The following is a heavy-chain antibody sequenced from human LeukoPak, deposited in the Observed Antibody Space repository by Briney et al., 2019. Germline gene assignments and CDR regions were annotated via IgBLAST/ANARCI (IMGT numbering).Heavy chain of an antibody. CDR3: ARGVYIVAGQYGY. V-gene: IGHV4-59*11. CDR1: GGSISSHY. D-gene: IGHD6-13*01. CDR2: IYYSGTT. Sequence: SETLSLTCTVSGGSISSHYWSWIRQPPGKGLEWIGYIYYSGTTNYNPSLKSRVTTSVDTSKNQFSLKLSSVTAADTAVYYCARGVYIVAGQYGYWGQGTLVTVSS. J-gene: IGHJ4*02.